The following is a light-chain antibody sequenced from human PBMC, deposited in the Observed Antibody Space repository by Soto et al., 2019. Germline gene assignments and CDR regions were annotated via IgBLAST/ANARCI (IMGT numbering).Light chain of an antibody. CDR2: EVS. CDR3: CSYAGSVWV. J-gene: IGLJ3*02. CDR1: SSDVGSYNL. Sequence: QSALTQPASVSGSPGQSITISCTGTSSDVGSYNLVSWYQQHPGKAPKLMIYEVSKRPSGVSNRFSGSKSGNTASLTISGLQAEDEADYYCCSYAGSVWVFGGGTKVTVL. V-gene: IGLV2-23*02.